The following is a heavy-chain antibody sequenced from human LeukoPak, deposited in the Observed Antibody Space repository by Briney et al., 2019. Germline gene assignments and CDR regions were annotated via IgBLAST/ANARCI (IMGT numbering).Heavy chain of an antibody. J-gene: IGHJ4*02. CDR3: ARGGRCSGNNCYATLYDY. D-gene: IGHD2-15*01. V-gene: IGHV3-48*03. CDR2: IKSSGSSI. CDR1: GFTFGYYE. Sequence: GGSLRLSCATSGFTFGYYEMYWVRQAPGKGLEWVSYIKSSGSSIYYADSVKGRFTISRDNAKNSLYLQMNSLRPEDTAIYSCARGGRCSGNNCYATLYDYWGQGTVVTVSS.